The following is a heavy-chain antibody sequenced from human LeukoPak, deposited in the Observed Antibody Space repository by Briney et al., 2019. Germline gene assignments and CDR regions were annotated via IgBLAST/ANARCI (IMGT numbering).Heavy chain of an antibody. J-gene: IGHJ6*02. CDR1: GFKFSSYW. D-gene: IGHD2-15*01. Sequence: GESLKISCKGSGFKFSSYWIGWVRQMPGKGLERMGIIYPGDSDTKYSPSFQGRVSISADKSSSTAYLQWNSLAASDTAMYYCARLGGGGGIYLYGLDVWGQGTTVTVSS. CDR2: IYPGDSDT. CDR3: ARLGGGGGIYLYGLDV. V-gene: IGHV5-51*01.